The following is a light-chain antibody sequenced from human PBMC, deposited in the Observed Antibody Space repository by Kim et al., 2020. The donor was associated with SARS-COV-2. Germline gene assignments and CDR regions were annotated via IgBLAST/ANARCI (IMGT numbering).Light chain of an antibody. CDR2: LDT. J-gene: IGLJ3*02. V-gene: IGLV3-1*01. CDR3: QAWDSTTGVV. CDR1: NLGDHY. Sequence: SYELTQPPSVSVSPGQTASITCSGDNLGDHYACWYQQKPGQSPLLVIYLDTKRPSGIPERFSGSNSGNTATLTISGAQAVDEADYYCQAWDSTTGVVFGGGTQLTVL.